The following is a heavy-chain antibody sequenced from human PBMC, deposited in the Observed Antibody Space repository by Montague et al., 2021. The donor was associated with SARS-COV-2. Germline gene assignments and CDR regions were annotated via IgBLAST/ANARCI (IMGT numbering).Heavy chain of an antibody. J-gene: IGHJ4*02. D-gene: IGHD3-22*01. CDR3: TTDRTYYYDSSGIIVSDY. V-gene: IGHV3-15*01. CDR1: GFIFSNAW. Sequence: SLSLSCAVSGFIFSNAWMSWVRQAPGKGLEWVGRIKSKTDGGTTDYAAPVKGRFTISRDDSKNTLHLQMNSLKTEDTAVYYCTTDRTYYYDSSGIIVSDYWGQGTLVTVSS. CDR2: IKSKTDGGTT.